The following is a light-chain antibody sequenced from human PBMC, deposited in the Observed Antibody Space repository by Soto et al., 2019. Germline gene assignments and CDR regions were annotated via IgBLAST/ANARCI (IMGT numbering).Light chain of an antibody. CDR2: DVD. J-gene: IGLJ7*01. CDR3: SSYTSSSTLV. V-gene: IGLV2-11*01. Sequence: QSVLTQPRSVSASPGQSVTISCTGTSGDVGAYNYVSWSQQYPGKAPKLIIYDVDQRPSGVPDRFVGSKSGNTATLTISGLQAEDEADYYCSSYTSSSTLVFGGGTQLTVL. CDR1: SGDVGAYNY.